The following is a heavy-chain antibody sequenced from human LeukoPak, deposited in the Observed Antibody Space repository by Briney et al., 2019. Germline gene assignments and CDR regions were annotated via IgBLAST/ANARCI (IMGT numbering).Heavy chain of an antibody. CDR3: ARDDQGYYGSGGY. CDR1: GFTVSSNY. J-gene: IGHJ4*02. D-gene: IGHD3-10*01. Sequence: PGGSLRLSCAASGFTVSSNYMSWVRQAPGKGLEWVSVIYSGGSTYYADSVKGRFTISRDNSKNTLYLQMNSLRAEDTAVYYCARDDQGYYGSGGYWGQGTLVTVSS. V-gene: IGHV3-53*01. CDR2: IYSGGST.